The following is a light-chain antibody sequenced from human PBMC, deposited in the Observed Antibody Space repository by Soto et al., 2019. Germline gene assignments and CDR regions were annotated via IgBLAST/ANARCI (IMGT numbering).Light chain of an antibody. CDR2: AAS. Sequence: DIQMTQSPSSLSASVGDRITITCRASQSISNYLNWYQHKPGKAPKLLLYAASSLQSGVPSKFSGSGSGTDITLTISSLQPEDFATYYCQQSYDTPRTFGQGTKVEIK. CDR1: QSISNY. J-gene: IGKJ1*01. CDR3: QQSYDTPRT. V-gene: IGKV1-39*01.